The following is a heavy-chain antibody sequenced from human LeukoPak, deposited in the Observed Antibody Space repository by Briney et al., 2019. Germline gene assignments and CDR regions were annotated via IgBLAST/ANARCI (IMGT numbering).Heavy chain of an antibody. CDR2: IIPIFGTA. D-gene: IGHD5-18*01. J-gene: IGHJ4*02. Sequence: ASVKVSCKASGGTFSSYAISWVRQAPGQGLEWMGGIIPIFGTANYAQKFQGRVTITADESTSTAYMELSSLRSDDTAVYYCARPGGYSYGRLQYWGQGTLVTVSS. CDR3: ARPGGYSYGRLQY. V-gene: IGHV1-69*13. CDR1: GGTFSSYA.